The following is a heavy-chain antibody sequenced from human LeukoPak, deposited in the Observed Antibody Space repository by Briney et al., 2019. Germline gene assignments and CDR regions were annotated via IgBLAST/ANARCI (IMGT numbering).Heavy chain of an antibody. CDR2: ISTSSSTM. CDR1: GFTFSNYA. V-gene: IGHV3-48*01. J-gene: IGHJ5*02. D-gene: IGHD4-17*01. Sequence: PGGSLRLSCAASGFTFSNYAMSWVRQAPGKGLEWVSYISTSSSTMSYADSVKGRFTISRDNAKNLLYLQMNSLRAEDTAVYYCAGYGDYAPWGQGTLVTVSS. CDR3: AGYGDYAP.